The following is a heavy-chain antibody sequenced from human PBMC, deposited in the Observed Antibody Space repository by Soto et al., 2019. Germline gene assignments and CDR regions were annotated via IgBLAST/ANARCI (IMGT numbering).Heavy chain of an antibody. CDR3: ARVPYGDVLREDF. CDR2: MNPRSGDA. V-gene: IGHV1-8*02. Sequence: QVQLVQSGAEVKKPGASVKVSCKASGYNIIDYDITWVRQATGQGLDWMGWMNPRSGDAVYAQTFQDRLTMSADISASTMFLELSSLKSDDTAIYYCARVPYGDVLREDFWGQGTLVTVSS. CDR1: GYNIIDYD. D-gene: IGHD4-17*01. J-gene: IGHJ4*02.